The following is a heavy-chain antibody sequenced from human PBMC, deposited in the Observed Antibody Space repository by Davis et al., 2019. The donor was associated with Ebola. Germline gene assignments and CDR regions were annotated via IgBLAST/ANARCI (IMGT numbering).Heavy chain of an antibody. D-gene: IGHD6-13*01. Sequence: SETLSLTCTVSGGSISSYYWSWIRQPPGKGLEWIGYIYYSGSTNYNPSLKSRVTISVDTSKNQFSLKLSSVTAADTAVYYCARESSSWGNGDWFDPWGQGTLVTVSS. CDR1: GGSISSYY. CDR2: IYYSGST. J-gene: IGHJ5*02. CDR3: ARESSSWGNGDWFDP. V-gene: IGHV4-59*12.